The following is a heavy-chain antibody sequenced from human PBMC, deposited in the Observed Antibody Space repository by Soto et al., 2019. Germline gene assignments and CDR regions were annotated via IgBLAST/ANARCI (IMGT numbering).Heavy chain of an antibody. D-gene: IGHD5-18*01. Sequence: EVQLLESGGGLVQPGGSLRLSCAASGFIFRNYAMNWVRQAPGKGLEWVSVIRGSAGSKYYADSVKGRFTTSRDNSKNTLYLQMNSLRAEDTAVYYCAKDGYTHGHPAYWGQGTLVTVSS. CDR2: IRGSAGSK. CDR1: GFIFRNYA. CDR3: AKDGYTHGHPAY. J-gene: IGHJ4*02. V-gene: IGHV3-23*01.